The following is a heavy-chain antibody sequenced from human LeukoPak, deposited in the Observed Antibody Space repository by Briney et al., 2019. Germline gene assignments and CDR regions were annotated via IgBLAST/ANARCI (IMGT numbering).Heavy chain of an antibody. CDR3: ARDLYGVDTAMVMRYYYYYYGMDV. CDR2: IWYDGNNK. V-gene: IGHV3-33*01. Sequence: GRSLRLSCAASGFTFSSYGMHWVRQAPGKGLEWVAVIWYDGNNKYYADSVKGRFTISRDNSKNTLYLQMNSLRAEDTAVYYCARDLYGVDTAMVMRYYYYYYGMDVWGKGTTVTVSS. CDR1: GFTFSSYG. J-gene: IGHJ6*04. D-gene: IGHD5-18*01.